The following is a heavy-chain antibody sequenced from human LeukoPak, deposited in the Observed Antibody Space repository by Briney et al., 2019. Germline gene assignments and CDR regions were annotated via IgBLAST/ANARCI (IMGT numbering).Heavy chain of an antibody. CDR3: AREGGSGWYSGWFDP. V-gene: IGHV3-7*01. J-gene: IGHJ5*02. CDR1: GFTFSTYW. D-gene: IGHD6-19*01. CDR2: IKKDGTEK. Sequence: GGSLRLSCAASGFTFSTYWMSWVRQAPGKGLEWVANIKKDGTEKKYVDSVKGRFTISRDNAKNSLYLQMNSLRAEDTAVYYCAREGGSGWYSGWFDPWGQGTLVTVSS.